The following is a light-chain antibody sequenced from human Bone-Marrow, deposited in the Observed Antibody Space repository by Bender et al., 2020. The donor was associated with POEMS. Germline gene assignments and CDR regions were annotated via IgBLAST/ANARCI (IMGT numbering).Light chain of an antibody. J-gene: IGLJ2*01. CDR3: GSYGGTNNLL. V-gene: IGLV1-40*01. Sequence: QSVLTQPPSMSGAPGQKIIISCTGSRANIGAAHDVHWYQQVPGTAPRVLIYGNTNRPSGVPDRFSGSKSGASASLAITGLQAEDEADYYCGSYGGTNNLLFGGGTKLTVL. CDR1: RANIGAAHD. CDR2: GNT.